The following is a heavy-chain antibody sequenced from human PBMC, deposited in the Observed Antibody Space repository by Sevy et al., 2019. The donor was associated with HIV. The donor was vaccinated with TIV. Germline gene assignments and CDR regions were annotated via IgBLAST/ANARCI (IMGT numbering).Heavy chain of an antibody. V-gene: IGHV6-1*01. D-gene: IGHD5-12*01. Sequence: SQTLSLTCAISGDSVSSNSAAWNWIRQSPSRGLEWLGRTYYRSKWYNDYAVSVKSRLTINPDTSKNQFSLQLNSVTPEDTAVYYCARLSGYDPSNYYYYGMDVWGQGTTVTVSS. CDR2: TYYRSKWYN. CDR3: ARLSGYDPSNYYYYGMDV. J-gene: IGHJ6*02. CDR1: GDSVSSNSAA.